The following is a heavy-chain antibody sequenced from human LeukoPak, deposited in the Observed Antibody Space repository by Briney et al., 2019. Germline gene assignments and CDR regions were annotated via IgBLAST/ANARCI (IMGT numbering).Heavy chain of an antibody. CDR1: GGTFSSYA. J-gene: IGHJ5*02. CDR3: ARSPGYCSGGSCLRFDP. V-gene: IGHV1-69*13. Sequence: GASVKVSCKASGGTFSSYAISWVRQAPGQGLEWMGGIIPIFGTANYAQKFQGRVTITADESTSTAYMELSSLRSEDTAVYYCARSPGYCSGGSCLRFDPWGQGTLVTVSS. CDR2: IIPIFGTA. D-gene: IGHD2-15*01.